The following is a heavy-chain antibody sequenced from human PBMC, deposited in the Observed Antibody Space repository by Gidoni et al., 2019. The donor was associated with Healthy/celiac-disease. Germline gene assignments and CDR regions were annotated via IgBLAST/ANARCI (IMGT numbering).Heavy chain of an antibody. CDR3: AREANIVVVPAAMDNWFDP. CDR1: GGPFSSYA. V-gene: IGHV1-69*01. Sequence: QVQLVQSGAEVKKPGSSVKVSCKASGGPFSSYAISWVRQAPGQGLEWMGGIIPIFGTANYAQKFQGRVTITADESTSTAYMELSSLRSEDTAVYYCAREANIVVVPAAMDNWFDPWGQGTLVTVSS. J-gene: IGHJ5*02. D-gene: IGHD2-2*01. CDR2: IIPIFGTA.